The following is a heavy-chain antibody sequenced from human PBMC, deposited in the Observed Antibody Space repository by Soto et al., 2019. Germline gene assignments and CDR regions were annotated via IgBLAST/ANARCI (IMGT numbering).Heavy chain of an antibody. CDR2: ISAYNGRT. D-gene: IGHD4-17*01. J-gene: IGHJ4*02. CDR3: AIDLHGDPYY. CDR1: GYTFTSYG. Sequence: QVQLVQSGAEVKKPGASVKGSCKASGYTFTSYGIIWLRQAHGQGLEWMGWISAYNGRTNYAQKLQGRVTMTTDTTTSTASMELRSLRYDDTAVYYCAIDLHGDPYYGGQGTLVTVSS. V-gene: IGHV1-18*01.